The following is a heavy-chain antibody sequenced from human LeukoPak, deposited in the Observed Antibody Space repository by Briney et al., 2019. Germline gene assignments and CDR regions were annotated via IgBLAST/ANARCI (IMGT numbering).Heavy chain of an antibody. V-gene: IGHV3-30-3*01. J-gene: IGHJ4*02. D-gene: IGHD1-26*01. CDR2: ISYDGSNK. CDR3: ARDEIVGPTTLDY. Sequence: GGSLRLSCAASGFTFSSYAMHWVRQAPGKGLEWVAVISYDGSNKYYADSVKGRFTISRDNSKNTLYLQMSSLRAEDTAVYYCARDEIVGPTTLDYWGQGTLVTVSS. CDR1: GFTFSSYA.